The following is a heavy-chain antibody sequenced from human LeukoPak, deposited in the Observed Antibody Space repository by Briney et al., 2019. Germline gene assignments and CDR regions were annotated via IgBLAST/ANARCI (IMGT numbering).Heavy chain of an antibody. D-gene: IGHD4-17*01. J-gene: IGHJ6*02. CDR1: GFTFSSYA. Sequence: GGSLRLSCAASGFTFSSYAMHWVRQAPGKGLEWVALISYDGTNKCYADSVKGRFTISRDNSKNTLYLQMNSLRAEDTAVYYCASIPQSRPSDGDDDNYYYHGMDVWGQGTTVTVSS. CDR2: ISYDGTNK. V-gene: IGHV3-30-3*01. CDR3: ASIPQSRPSDGDDDNYYYHGMDV.